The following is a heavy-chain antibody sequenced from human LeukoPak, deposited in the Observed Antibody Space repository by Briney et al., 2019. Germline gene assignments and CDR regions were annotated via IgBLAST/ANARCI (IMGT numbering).Heavy chain of an antibody. V-gene: IGHV3-11*01. Sequence: GGSLRLSCAASGFTFSDYYMSWIRQTPGKGLEWVSYTSDSGSTIYPADSVKGRFTISRDNAKNSLYLQMNSLRAEDTAVYYCVRASSRTYDFDYWGQGTLVTVSS. J-gene: IGHJ4*02. CDR3: VRASSRTYDFDY. D-gene: IGHD3/OR15-3a*01. CDR1: GFTFSDYY. CDR2: TSDSGSTI.